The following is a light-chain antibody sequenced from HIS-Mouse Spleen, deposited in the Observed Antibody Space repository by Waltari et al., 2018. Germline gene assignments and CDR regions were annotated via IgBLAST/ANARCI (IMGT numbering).Light chain of an antibody. V-gene: IGLV2-23*01. CDR1: RSDVGSHNL. J-gene: IGLJ3*02. Sequence: QSALTHPASVSGSPGQSITLSCTGTRSDVGSHNLVSWYQQHPGKAPKPMIYEGSKRPSGVSNRFSGSKSGNTASLTISGLQAEDEADYYCCSYAGSSTWVFGGGTKLTVL. CDR3: CSYAGSSTWV. CDR2: EGS.